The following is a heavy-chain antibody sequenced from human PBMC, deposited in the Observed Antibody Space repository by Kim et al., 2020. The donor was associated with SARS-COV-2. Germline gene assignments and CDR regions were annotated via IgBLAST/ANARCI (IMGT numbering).Heavy chain of an antibody. CDR2: FDPEDGET. J-gene: IGHJ4*02. CDR1: GYTLTELS. Sequence: ASVKVSCKVSGYTLTELSMHWVRQAPGKGLEWMGGFDPEDGETIYAQKFQGRVTMTEDTSTDTAYMELSSLRSEDTAVYYCATGTYLGGIQTCDYWGQGTLVTVSS. V-gene: IGHV1-24*01. CDR3: ATGTYLGGIQTCDY. D-gene: IGHD3-16*01.